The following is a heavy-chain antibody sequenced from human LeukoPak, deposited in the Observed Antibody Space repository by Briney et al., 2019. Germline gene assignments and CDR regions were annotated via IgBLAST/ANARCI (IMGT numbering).Heavy chain of an antibody. CDR3: ATQTRGPYS. Sequence: GGSLRLSCAASGFTVSSNYMSWVRQAPGKGLEWVSVIYSGGSTYYADSVKGRFTISRDNSKNTLYLQMDSLRAEDTAVYYCATQTRGPYSGAQEPLATVPS. CDR2: IYSGGST. V-gene: IGHV3-66*01. D-gene: IGHD3-10*01. J-gene: IGHJ4*02. CDR1: GFTVSSNY.